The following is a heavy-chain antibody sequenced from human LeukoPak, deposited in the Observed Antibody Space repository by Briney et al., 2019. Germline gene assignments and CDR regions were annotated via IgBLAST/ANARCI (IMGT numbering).Heavy chain of an antibody. J-gene: IGHJ4*02. CDR3: VRESRLRSFDWFGSYFHY. D-gene: IGHD3-9*01. V-gene: IGHV4-34*01. Sequence: SETLSLTCAVYGGSFSGYYWSWIRQPPGKGLERIGEINHSGSTNYNPSLKSRVTISVDTSKNQFSLKLSSVTAADTAVYYCVRESRLRSFDWFGSYFHYWGQGTLVTVSS. CDR2: INHSGST. CDR1: GGSFSGYY.